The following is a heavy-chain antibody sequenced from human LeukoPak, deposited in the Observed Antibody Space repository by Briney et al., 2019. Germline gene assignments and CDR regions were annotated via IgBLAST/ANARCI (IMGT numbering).Heavy chain of an antibody. V-gene: IGHV1-8*01. D-gene: IGHD2-15*01. CDR3: ARVHSGGSNTDFDY. J-gene: IGHJ4*02. Sequence: ASVKVSCKASGYTFTSYDINWVRQATGQGLEWRGWMNPNSGNTGHAQKFQGRVTMTRNTSISTAYMELSSLRSEDTAVYYCARVHSGGSNTDFDYWGQGTLVTVSS. CDR1: GYTFTSYD. CDR2: MNPNSGNT.